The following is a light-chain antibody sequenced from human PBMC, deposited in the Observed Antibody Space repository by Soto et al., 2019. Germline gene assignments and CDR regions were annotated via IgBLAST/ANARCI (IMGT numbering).Light chain of an antibody. CDR1: QSIGHF. Sequence: DIQMTQSPSSLSASVGDTITITCRARQSIGHFLNWYQLKPGKVPKLLIYGASTLNTGVPSRFSGSGSGTEFTLTVTSLQPEDFATYYCQHIDTFRLTFGGGTKVELK. CDR2: GAS. V-gene: IGKV1-39*01. J-gene: IGKJ4*01. CDR3: QHIDTFRLT.